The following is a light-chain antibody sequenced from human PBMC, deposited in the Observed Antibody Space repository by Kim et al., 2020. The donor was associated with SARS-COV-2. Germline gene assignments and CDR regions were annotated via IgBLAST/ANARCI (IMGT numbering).Light chain of an antibody. CDR2: GKN. Sequence: VAVGQTVRITCQGDSLRSYEATWYQQKPGQAPILVIYGKNNRPSGIPDRFSGSSSGNTASLTITGTQAGDEADYYCNSRDSNDNVVFGGGTQLTVL. V-gene: IGLV3-19*01. J-gene: IGLJ2*01. CDR3: NSRDSNDNVV. CDR1: SLRSYE.